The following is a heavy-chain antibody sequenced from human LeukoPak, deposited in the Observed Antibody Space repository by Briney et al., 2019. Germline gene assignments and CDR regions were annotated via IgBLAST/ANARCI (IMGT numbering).Heavy chain of an antibody. CDR2: IYTSGST. V-gene: IGHV4-4*07. CDR1: GGSISSYY. D-gene: IGHD4-11*01. J-gene: IGHJ5*02. CDR3: ARIMTTVTTGYWFDP. Sequence: SETLSLTCTVSGGSISSYYWSWIRQPAGKGLEWIGRIYTSGSTNYNPSLKSRVTMSVDTSKNQFSLKLSSVTAADTAVYYCARIMTTVTTGYWFDPWGQGTLVTVSS.